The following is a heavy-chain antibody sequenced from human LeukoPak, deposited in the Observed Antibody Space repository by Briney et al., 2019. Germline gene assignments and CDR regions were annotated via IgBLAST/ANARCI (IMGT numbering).Heavy chain of an antibody. D-gene: IGHD4-23*01. V-gene: IGHV3-30*18. CDR1: GFTFSSYG. J-gene: IGHJ6*02. Sequence: GGSLRLSCAASGFTFSSYGMHWVRQAPGKGLEWVAVISYDGSNKYYADSVKGRFTISRDNSKNTLYLQMNSLRAEDTAVYYCAKNGGAHPVDYYYGRDVWGQGTTVTVSS. CDR3: AKNGGAHPVDYYYGRDV. CDR2: ISYDGSNK.